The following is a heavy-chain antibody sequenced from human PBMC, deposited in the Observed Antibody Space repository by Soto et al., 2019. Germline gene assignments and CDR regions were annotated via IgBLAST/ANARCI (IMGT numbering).Heavy chain of an antibody. V-gene: IGHV4-30-4*01. J-gene: IGHJ4*02. D-gene: IGHD3-22*01. CDR2: IYYSGST. CDR3: ARDSYDSSGSSGYSFDY. Sequence: QVQLQESGPGLVKPSQTLSLTCTVSGGSISSGDYYWNWIRQPPGKGLEWIGYIYYSGSTYYNPSLKSRVTISVDTSKHQFSLELSSVTAADTAVYYCARDSYDSSGSSGYSFDYWGQGTLVTVSS. CDR1: GGSISSGDYY.